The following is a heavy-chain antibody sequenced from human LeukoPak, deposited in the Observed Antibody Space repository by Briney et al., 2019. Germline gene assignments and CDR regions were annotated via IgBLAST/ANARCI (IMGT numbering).Heavy chain of an antibody. Sequence: ASVKVSCKASGGTSSTYTITWVRQAPGQGLEWVGGIIPIFRTPNYAQKFQGRVTITTDESTSTAYMELSSLKSDDTAIYYCARVDRYYFYLDVWGKGTTVTVSS. V-gene: IGHV1-69*05. CDR1: GGTSSTYT. CDR2: IIPIFRTP. CDR3: ARVDRYYFYLDV. J-gene: IGHJ6*03.